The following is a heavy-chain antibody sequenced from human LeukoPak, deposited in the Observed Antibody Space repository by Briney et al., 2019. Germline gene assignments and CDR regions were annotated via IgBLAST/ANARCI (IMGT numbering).Heavy chain of an antibody. CDR1: GGSFSGYY. D-gene: IGHD4-11*01. CDR2: INHSGST. CDR3: ARDSKGLEAFDI. V-gene: IGHV4-34*01. Sequence: SETLSLTCAVYGGSFSGYYWSWIRQPPGKGLEWIGEINHSGSTNYNPSLKSRVTISVDTSKNQFSLKLSSVTAADTAVYYCARDSKGLEAFDIWGQGTMVTVSS. J-gene: IGHJ3*02.